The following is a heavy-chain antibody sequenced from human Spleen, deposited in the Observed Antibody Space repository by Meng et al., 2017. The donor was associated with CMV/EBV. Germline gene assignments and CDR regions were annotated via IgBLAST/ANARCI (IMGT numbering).Heavy chain of an antibody. V-gene: IGHV1-2*02. CDR1: FTNYG. D-gene: IGHD2-2*01. Sequence: FTNYGISWVRQAPGQGLEWMGWINPNSGGTIYAQKFQGRVTMTRDTSISTAYMELSSLRSDDTAVYYCARGLQYCSTASCYSIPFDYWGQGTLVTVSS. J-gene: IGHJ4*02. CDR3: ARGLQYCSTASCYSIPFDY. CDR2: INPNSGGT.